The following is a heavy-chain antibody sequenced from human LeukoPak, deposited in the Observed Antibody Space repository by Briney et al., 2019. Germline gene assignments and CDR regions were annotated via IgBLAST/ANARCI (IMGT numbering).Heavy chain of an antibody. CDR1: GFTFSSYA. Sequence: GGSLRLSCAASGFTFSSYAMSWVRQAPGEGLEWVSAISGSGGSTYYADSVKGRFTISRDDAKNSLYLQLNSLRAEDTAVYYCATLASTDGYWGQGTLVTVSS. J-gene: IGHJ4*02. D-gene: IGHD1-1*01. CDR2: ISGSGGST. CDR3: ATLASTDGY. V-gene: IGHV3-23*01.